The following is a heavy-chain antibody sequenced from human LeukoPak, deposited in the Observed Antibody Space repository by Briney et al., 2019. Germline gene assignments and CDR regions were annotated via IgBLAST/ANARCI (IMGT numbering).Heavy chain of an antibody. D-gene: IGHD6-6*01. Sequence: SETLSLTCSVSGGSISSLYWSWIRQPPGKGLEWIGCIYYTGSTNYNPSLKSRVTMFVDMSKNQFSLRLSSVTAADTAVYYCARHRAYSSSSPFDYWGQGTLVTVSS. CDR3: ARHRAYSSSSPFDY. CDR1: GGSISSLY. J-gene: IGHJ4*02. V-gene: IGHV4-59*08. CDR2: IYYTGST.